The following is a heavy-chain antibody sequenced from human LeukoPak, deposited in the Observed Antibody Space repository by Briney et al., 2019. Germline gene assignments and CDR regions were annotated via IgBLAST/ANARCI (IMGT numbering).Heavy chain of an antibody. D-gene: IGHD3-16*01. V-gene: IGHV4-34*01. J-gene: IGHJ6*04. CDR2: INHSGST. Sequence: PSETLSLTCAVYGGSFSGYYWSWIRQPPGKGLEWIGEINHSGSTNYNPSLKSRVTISVDTSKSQFSLKLRSVTAADTAVYYCARGGLGESTLSYYYYGMDVWGKGTTVTVSS. CDR3: ARGGLGESTLSYYYYGMDV. CDR1: GGSFSGYY.